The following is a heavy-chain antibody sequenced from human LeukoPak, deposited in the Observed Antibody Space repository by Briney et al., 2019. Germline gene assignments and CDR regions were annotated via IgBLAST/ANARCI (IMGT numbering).Heavy chain of an antibody. CDR3: ARGFVAAAGTLGY. CDR1: GYTFTSYG. V-gene: IGHV1-8*01. D-gene: IGHD6-13*01. Sequence: VSVKVSCKASGYTFTSYGISWVRQAPGQGLEWMGWMNPNSGNTGYAQKFQGRVTMTRNTSISTAYMELSSLRSEDTAVYYCARGFVAAAGTLGYWGQGTLVTVSS. J-gene: IGHJ4*02. CDR2: MNPNSGNT.